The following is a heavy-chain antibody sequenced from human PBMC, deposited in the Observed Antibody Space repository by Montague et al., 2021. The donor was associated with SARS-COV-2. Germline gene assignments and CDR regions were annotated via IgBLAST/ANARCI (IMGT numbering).Heavy chain of an antibody. CDR3: ASPGGDCTGGSGYYVY. Sequence: SETLSLTCSVSGGSISTYYWSWIRQPPGKGLEWIGYIYYSGSTNYNPSLKSRVTISIDTSKNQFSLELSSVTAADMAVYYCASPGGDCTGGSGYYVYWGQGTLVTVSS. V-gene: IGHV4-59*01. CDR2: IYYSGST. J-gene: IGHJ4*02. D-gene: IGHD2-15*01. CDR1: GGSISTYY.